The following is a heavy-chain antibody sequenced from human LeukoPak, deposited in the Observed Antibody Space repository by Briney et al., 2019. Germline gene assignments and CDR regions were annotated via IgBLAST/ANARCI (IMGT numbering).Heavy chain of an antibody. D-gene: IGHD2/OR15-2a*01. CDR3: ASGILGYYYFDL. J-gene: IGHJ2*01. Sequence: PSETLSLTCAVSGGSFSGFYWSWIRQPPGKGLEWVGEMHHSGATSYKPSLRSRVTISGGTSKNQFSLNPNSVTAADTAVYYCASGILGYYYFDLWGRGTLVTVSS. CDR1: GGSFSGFY. CDR2: MHHSGAT. V-gene: IGHV4-34*01.